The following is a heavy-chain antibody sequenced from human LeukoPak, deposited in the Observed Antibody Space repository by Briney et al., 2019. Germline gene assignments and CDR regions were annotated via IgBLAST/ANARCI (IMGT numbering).Heavy chain of an antibody. D-gene: IGHD3-10*01. Sequence: GGSLRLSCAASGFTFSSYSMNWVRQAPGKGLEWVSYISSSSSTIYYADSVKGRFTISRDNAKNSLYPQMNSLRAEDTAVYYCARDFRGMTGYWGQGTLVTVSS. V-gene: IGHV3-48*01. CDR2: ISSSSSTI. CDR3: ARDFRGMTGY. J-gene: IGHJ4*02. CDR1: GFTFSSYS.